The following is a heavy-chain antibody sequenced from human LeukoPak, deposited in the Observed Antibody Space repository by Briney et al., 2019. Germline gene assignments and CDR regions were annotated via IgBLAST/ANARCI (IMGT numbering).Heavy chain of an antibody. CDR2: ISGGGDIT. J-gene: IGHJ4*02. V-gene: IGHV3-23*01. D-gene: IGHD2-21*02. Sequence: GGSLRLSCAASGFTFSSYAMHWVRQTPGEGLEWVSAISGGGDITYYADSVTGRFTISRDNSKDTLFLQMHSLRPGDTAVYYCVREDTPATANYWGQGTLVTISS. CDR1: GFTFSSYA. CDR3: VREDTPATANY.